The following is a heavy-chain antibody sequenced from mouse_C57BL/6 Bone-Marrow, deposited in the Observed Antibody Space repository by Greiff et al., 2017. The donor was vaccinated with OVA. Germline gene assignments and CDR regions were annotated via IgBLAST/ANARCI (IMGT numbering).Heavy chain of an antibody. V-gene: IGHV8-12*01. J-gene: IGHJ4*01. CDR2: IYWDDAK. Sequence: QVTLKESGPGILQSSQTLSLTCSFSGFSLSTSGMGVSWIRQPSGQGLEWLAHIYWDDAKRSNPSLKSRPTISKDTSRNQVFLKLTSVDTADTATYYCARSAGRACYAMDYWGQGTSVTVSS. D-gene: IGHD3-1*01. CDR1: GFSLSTSGMG. CDR3: ARSAGRACYAMDY.